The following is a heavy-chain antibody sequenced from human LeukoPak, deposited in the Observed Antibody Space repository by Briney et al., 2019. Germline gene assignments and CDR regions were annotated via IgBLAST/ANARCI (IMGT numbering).Heavy chain of an antibody. J-gene: IGHJ4*02. Sequence: SETLSLTCAVYGGSFSGYYWSWIRQPPGKGLEWIGEINHSGSTNYNPSLKSRVTISVDTSKNQFSLRLSSVTAADTAVYYCARDVWGYSSFWGQGTLVTVSS. V-gene: IGHV4-34*01. CDR1: GGSFSGYY. D-gene: IGHD6-13*01. CDR2: INHSGST. CDR3: ARDVWGYSSF.